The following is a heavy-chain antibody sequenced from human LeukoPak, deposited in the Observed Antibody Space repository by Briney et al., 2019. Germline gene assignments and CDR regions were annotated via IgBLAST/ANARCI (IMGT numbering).Heavy chain of an antibody. CDR1: GFTFSSYA. V-gene: IGHV3-23*01. J-gene: IGHJ4*02. Sequence: GGSLRLSCAASGFTFSSYAMSLVRQAPGKRLEGVSGLSGSGVSTYYADSVKGRFPLSRDHSNNTRQLQMNRLRAQGQAVYYCAKGRSYYDSSGYIYYFDYWGQGTLVTVSS. CDR3: AKGRSYYDSSGYIYYFDY. CDR2: LSGSGVST. D-gene: IGHD3-22*01.